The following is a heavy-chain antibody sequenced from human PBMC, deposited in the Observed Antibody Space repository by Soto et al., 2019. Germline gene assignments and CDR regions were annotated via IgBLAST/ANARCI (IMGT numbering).Heavy chain of an antibody. V-gene: IGHV4-31*03. CDR1: GGSISRGGHY. CDR2: SFYSGTT. J-gene: IGHJ6*02. D-gene: IGHD3-10*01. Sequence: SETLSLTCSVSGGSISRGGHYWGWIRQRPGKGLEWIGYSFYSGTTNYNPSLKSRVAISVDTSKNQFSLKLTSVTVADTAVYFCAREGRGGSEGYYYGMDVWGQGTTVTVSS. CDR3: AREGRGGSEGYYYGMDV.